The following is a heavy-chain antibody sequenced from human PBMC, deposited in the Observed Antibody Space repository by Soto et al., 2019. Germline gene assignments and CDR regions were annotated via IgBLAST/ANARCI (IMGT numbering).Heavy chain of an antibody. CDR2: IYYSGST. J-gene: IGHJ3*02. CDR3: ARSYDYVWGSYRSDAFDI. Sequence: SETLSLTCTVSGGSVSSGSYYWSWIRQPPGKGLEWIGYIYYSGSTNYNPSLKSRVTISVDTSKNQFSLKLSSVTAADTAVYYCARSYDYVWGSYRSDAFDIWGQGTMVTVSS. CDR1: GGSVSSGSYY. V-gene: IGHV4-61*01. D-gene: IGHD3-16*02.